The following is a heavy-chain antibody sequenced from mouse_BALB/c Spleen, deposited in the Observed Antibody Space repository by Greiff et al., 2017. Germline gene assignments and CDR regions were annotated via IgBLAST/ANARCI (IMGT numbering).Heavy chain of an antibody. J-gene: IGHJ2*01. D-gene: IGHD2-1*01. Sequence: VKLMESGAELVRPGSSVKISCKASGYAFSSYWMNWVKQRPGQGLEWIGQIYPGDGDTNYNGKFKGKATLTADKSSSTAYMQLSSLTSEDSAVYFCARDGNSDYWGQGTTLTVSS. CDR1: GYAFSSYW. CDR3: ARDGNSDY. CDR2: IYPGDGDT. V-gene: IGHV1-80*01.